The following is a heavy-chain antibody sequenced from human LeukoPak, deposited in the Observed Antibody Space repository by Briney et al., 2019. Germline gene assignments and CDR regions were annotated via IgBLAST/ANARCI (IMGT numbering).Heavy chain of an antibody. D-gene: IGHD3-10*01. CDR1: GGSISSGGYY. CDR3: AREVPGGGARDYYCSGSYSYYFDY. CDR2: IYYSGST. Sequence: PSETLSLTCTVSGGSISSGGYYWSWIRQHPGKGLEWIGYIYYSGSTYYNPSLKSRVTISVDTSKNQFSLKLSSVTAADTAVYYCAREVPGGGARDYYCSGSYSYYFDYWGQGTLVTVSS. J-gene: IGHJ4*02. V-gene: IGHV4-31*03.